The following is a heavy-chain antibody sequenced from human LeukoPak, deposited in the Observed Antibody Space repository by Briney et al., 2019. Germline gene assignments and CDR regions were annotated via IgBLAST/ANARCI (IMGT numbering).Heavy chain of an antibody. J-gene: IGHJ4*02. Sequence: PGGSLRLSCAASGFTFSSYSMNWVRQAPGKGREWVSSISSSSSYIYYADSVKGRFTISRDNAKNSLYLQMNSLRAEDTAVYYCARAVRDILTGYYLDYWGQGTLVTVSS. D-gene: IGHD3-9*01. CDR3: ARAVRDILTGYYLDY. CDR2: ISSSSSYI. CDR1: GFTFSSYS. V-gene: IGHV3-21*01.